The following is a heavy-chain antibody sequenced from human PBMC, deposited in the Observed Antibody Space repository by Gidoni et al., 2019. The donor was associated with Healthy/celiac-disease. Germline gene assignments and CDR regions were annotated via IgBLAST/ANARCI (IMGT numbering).Heavy chain of an antibody. V-gene: IGHV1-2*02. J-gene: IGHJ4*02. Sequence: QVQLVQSGAAVKKPGASVKVSCTASGYTFTGYYMHWVRQAPGQGLEWRGWIHPNSGGTNYAQKFQGRVTRTRDTSISTAYMELSRLRSDDTAVYYCARDLSGWLQVKFRFDYWGQGTLVTVSS. D-gene: IGHD5-12*01. CDR3: ARDLSGWLQVKFRFDY. CDR2: IHPNSGGT. CDR1: GYTFTGYY.